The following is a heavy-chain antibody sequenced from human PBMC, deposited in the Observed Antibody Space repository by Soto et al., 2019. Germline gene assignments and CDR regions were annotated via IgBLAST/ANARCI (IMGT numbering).Heavy chain of an antibody. CDR1: GDSVSSNRAA. CDR2: TYYRTKWYN. D-gene: IGHD1-26*01. J-gene: IGHJ4*02. V-gene: IGHV6-1*01. CDR3: ARGGGSGNDFDY. Sequence: SRTLSLTCAISGDSVSSNRAAWNWIRQSPSRGLEWLGRTYYRTKWYNDYAVSVKSRITINPDTSKNQFYLQMNSVTPEDTAVYYCARGGGSGNDFDYWGQGTLVTVSS.